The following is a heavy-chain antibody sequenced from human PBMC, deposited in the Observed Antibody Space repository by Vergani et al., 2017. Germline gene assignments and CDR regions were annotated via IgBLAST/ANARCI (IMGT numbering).Heavy chain of an antibody. CDR2: IRNKANDYTT. CDR3: ARDRYCGGDCYHPYYMDV. V-gene: IGHV3-72*01. J-gene: IGHJ6*03. D-gene: IGHD2-21*01. Sequence: EVQVVESGGGLVQPGGSLRLSCAASGFIFSDHYMDWVRQAPGKGLEWVGRIRNKANDYTTQYAASVKGRFTISRDNAKNSLYLQMNSLRAEDTAVYYCARDRYCGGDCYHPYYMDVWGKGTTVTVSS. CDR1: GFIFSDHY.